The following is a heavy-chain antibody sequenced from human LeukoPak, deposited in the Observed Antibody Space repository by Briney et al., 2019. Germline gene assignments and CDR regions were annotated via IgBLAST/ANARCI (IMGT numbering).Heavy chain of an antibody. CDR1: GFTFSSYW. V-gene: IGHV3-21*01. J-gene: IGHJ5*02. CDR3: ARDSFGGNSGVYWFDP. CDR2: ISSSSSYI. Sequence: PGGSLRLSCAASGFTFSSYWMHWVRQVPGKGLEWVSSISSSSSYIYYADSVKGRFTISRDNAKNSLYLQMNSLRAEDTAVYYCARDSFGGNSGVYWFDPWGQGTLVTVSS. D-gene: IGHD4-23*01.